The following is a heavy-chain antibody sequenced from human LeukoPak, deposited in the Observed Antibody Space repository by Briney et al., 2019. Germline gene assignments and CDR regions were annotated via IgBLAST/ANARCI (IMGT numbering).Heavy chain of an antibody. J-gene: IGHJ4*02. D-gene: IGHD5-12*01. V-gene: IGHV4-34*01. CDR2: INHSGST. CDR3: ARGPGVGSGYNPTDY. CDR1: GGSISVYY. Sequence: SEALSLTCAVYGGSISVYYWSWIRQPPGKGLEWIGEINHSGSTNYNPSLKSRVTISVDTSKNQFSLKLSSVTAADTAVYYCARGPGVGSGYNPTDYWGQGTLVTVSS.